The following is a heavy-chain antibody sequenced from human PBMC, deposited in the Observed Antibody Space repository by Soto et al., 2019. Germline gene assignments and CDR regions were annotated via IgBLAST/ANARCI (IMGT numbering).Heavy chain of an antibody. CDR1: GDSVSSNSAA. Sequence: PSQTLLLTCAISGDSVSSNSAAWNWIRQSPSRGLEWLGRTYYRSKWYNDYAVSVKSRITINPDTSKNQFSLQLNSVTPEDTAVYYCARATMIVVVQPYDAFDIWGQGTMVTVSS. D-gene: IGHD3-22*01. CDR3: ARATMIVVVQPYDAFDI. J-gene: IGHJ3*02. CDR2: TYYRSKWYN. V-gene: IGHV6-1*01.